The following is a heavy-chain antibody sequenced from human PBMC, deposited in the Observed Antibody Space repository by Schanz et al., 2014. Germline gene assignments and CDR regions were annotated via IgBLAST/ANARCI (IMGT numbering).Heavy chain of an antibody. J-gene: IGHJ4*02. V-gene: IGHV3-66*01. CDR1: GFSVGNKY. Sequence: EVQLVESGGGLVQPGGSLRLSCAASGFSVGNKYMNWVRQAPGKGLEWVSGFDAHDGRAYYADSAKGRFTISRDNSKSTLYVEMNSLRAEDTAVYYCARGGPAYYFDDWGQGTLVTVSS. CDR2: DAHDGRA. CDR3: ARGGPAYYFDD.